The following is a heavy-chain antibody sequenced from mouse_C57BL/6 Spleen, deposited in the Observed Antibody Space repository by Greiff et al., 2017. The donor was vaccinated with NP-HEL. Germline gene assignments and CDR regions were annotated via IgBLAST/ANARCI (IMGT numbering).Heavy chain of an antibody. CDR1: GFTFTDYY. CDR3: ARSLRYLDD. D-gene: IGHD1-1*01. CDR2: IRNKANGYTT. Sequence: EVKLVESGGGLVQPGGSLSLSCAASGFTFTDYYMSWVRQPPGKALEWLGFIRNKANGYTTEYSASVKGRFTISRDNSQSILYLQMNALRAEDSATYYCARSLRYLDDWGQGTTLTVSS. J-gene: IGHJ2*01. V-gene: IGHV7-3*01.